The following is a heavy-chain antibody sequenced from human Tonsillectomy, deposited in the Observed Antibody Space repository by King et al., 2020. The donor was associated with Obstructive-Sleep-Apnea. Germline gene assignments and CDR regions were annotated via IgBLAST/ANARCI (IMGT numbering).Heavy chain of an antibody. V-gene: IGHV3-33*01. CDR3: AREAKKWLQTAYFDL. J-gene: IGHJ4*02. Sequence: VQLVESGGGVVQPGRSLRLSCETSGFILNNYGMHWVRQAPGKGLEWVSVIWNDDTKKNYADSVKGRFTISRDNSKNTVFLEMNNLRGDDTAVYYCAREAKKWLQTAYFDLWGQGTLVTVSS. D-gene: IGHD5-12*01. CDR2: IWNDDTKK. CDR1: GFILNNYG.